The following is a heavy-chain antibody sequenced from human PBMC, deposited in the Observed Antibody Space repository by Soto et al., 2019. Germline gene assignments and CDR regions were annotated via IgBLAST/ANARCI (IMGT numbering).Heavy chain of an antibody. D-gene: IGHD6-13*01. Sequence: QITLKESGPTLVKPTQTLTLTCTFSGFSFTTDGMGVGWIRQPPGKALEWLALIYWDDDKGYSPSLKSRLTITKDASRNQVVLTLTNMDPADTATYYCAHRYWAASGTRYYFDYWVQGTLGTVSS. J-gene: IGHJ4*02. CDR2: IYWDDDK. V-gene: IGHV2-5*02. CDR3: AHRYWAASGTRYYFDY. CDR1: GFSFTTDGMG.